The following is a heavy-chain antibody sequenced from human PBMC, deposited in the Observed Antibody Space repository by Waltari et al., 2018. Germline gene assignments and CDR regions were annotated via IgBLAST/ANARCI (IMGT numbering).Heavy chain of an antibody. CDR2: IIPIFGTA. D-gene: IGHD2-21*02. J-gene: IGHJ4*02. Sequence: QVQLVQSGAEVKKPGSSVKVSCKASGGTFSSYAISWVRQAPGQGLEWMGRIIPIFGTANYAQKFQGRVTITADKSTSTAYMELSSLRSEDTAVYYCASSASFVVTTSAGLDYWGQGTLVTVSS. CDR3: ASSASFVVTTSAGLDY. V-gene: IGHV1-69*08. CDR1: GGTFSSYA.